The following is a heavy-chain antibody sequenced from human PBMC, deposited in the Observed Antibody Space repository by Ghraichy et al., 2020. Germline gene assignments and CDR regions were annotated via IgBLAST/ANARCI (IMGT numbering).Heavy chain of an antibody. J-gene: IGHJ4*02. CDR2: IKQDGRET. V-gene: IGHV3-7*01. CDR1: GFSFSTFW. CDR3: AIRSISARSFDY. Sequence: GGSLRLSCAASGFSFSTFWMSWVRQAPGKGLQWVANIKQDGRETYYVDSVKGRFTISRDNARNLLYLQMSSLRAEDTAVYYCAIRSISARSFDYWGQGALVTVSS. D-gene: IGHD6-6*01.